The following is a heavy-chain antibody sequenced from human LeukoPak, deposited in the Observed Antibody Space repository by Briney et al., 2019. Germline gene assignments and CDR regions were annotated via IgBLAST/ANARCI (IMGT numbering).Heavy chain of an antibody. Sequence: PGGSLRLSCAASGFTFSSYAMSWVRQAPGKGLEWVSAISGSGGSTYYADSVKGRFTISRDNSKNTLYLQMNSLRAEDTAVYYCAKLPDIVVVPAAEQYNWFDPWGQGTLVTASS. CDR1: GFTFSSYA. V-gene: IGHV3-23*01. J-gene: IGHJ5*02. CDR3: AKLPDIVVVPAAEQYNWFDP. D-gene: IGHD2-2*01. CDR2: ISGSGGST.